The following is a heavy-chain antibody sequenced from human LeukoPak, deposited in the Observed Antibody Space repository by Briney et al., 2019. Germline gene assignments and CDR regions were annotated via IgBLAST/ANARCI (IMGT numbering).Heavy chain of an antibody. CDR3: AKEPAMIVVVTDDY. CDR2: IYSGGNT. Sequence: GGSLRLSCAVSGLVVSRNYLIWVRQAPGKGPEWVSVIYSGGNTFYADFVKGRFTISRDNSKNTLYLQMNSLRAEDTAVYYCAKEPAMIVVVTDDYWGQGTLVTVSS. D-gene: IGHD3-22*01. CDR1: GLVVSRNY. J-gene: IGHJ4*02. V-gene: IGHV3-53*01.